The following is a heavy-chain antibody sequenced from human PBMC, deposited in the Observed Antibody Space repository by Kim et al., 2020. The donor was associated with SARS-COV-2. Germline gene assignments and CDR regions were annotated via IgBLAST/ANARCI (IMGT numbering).Heavy chain of an antibody. CDR3: ARVLTSGWSYFDY. D-gene: IGHD6-19*01. V-gene: IGHV3-21*04. Sequence: ADSVKGRFTSASANARASLYLQMNSLRAEDTAVYYGARVLTSGWSYFDYWGQGTLVTVSS. J-gene: IGHJ4*02.